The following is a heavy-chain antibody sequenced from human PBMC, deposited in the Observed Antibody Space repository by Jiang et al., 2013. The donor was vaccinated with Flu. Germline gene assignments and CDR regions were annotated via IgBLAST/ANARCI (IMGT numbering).Heavy chain of an antibody. Sequence: VKVSCKVSGYTLTELSMHWVRQAPGKGLEWMGGFDPEDGETIYAQKFQGRVTMTEDTSTDTAYMELSSLRSEDTAVYYCATARSAVAGPTYFQHWGQGTLVTVSS. CDR2: FDPEDGET. J-gene: IGHJ1*01. D-gene: IGHD6-19*01. CDR1: GYTLTELS. V-gene: IGHV1-24*01. CDR3: ATARSAVAGPTYFQH.